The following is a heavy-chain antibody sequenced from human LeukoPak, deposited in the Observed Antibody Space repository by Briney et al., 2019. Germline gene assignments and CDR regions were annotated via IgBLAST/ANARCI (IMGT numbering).Heavy chain of an antibody. J-gene: IGHJ4*02. CDR1: GGSISSYY. V-gene: IGHV4-4*09. CDR2: IYTSGST. CDR3: ARYGGAREIDY. D-gene: IGHD4/OR15-4a*01. Sequence: PSETLSLTGTVSGGSISSYYWSWIRQPPGKGLEWIGYIYTSGSTNYNPSLKSRVTISVDTSKNQFSLKLSSVTAADTAVYYCARYGGAREIDYWGQGTLVTVSS.